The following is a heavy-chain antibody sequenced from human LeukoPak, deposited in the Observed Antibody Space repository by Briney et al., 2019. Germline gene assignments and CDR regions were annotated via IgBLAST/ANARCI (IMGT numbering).Heavy chain of an antibody. J-gene: IGHJ4*02. CDR1: GYTFTGYY. CDR2: INPNSGGT. V-gene: IGHV1-2*06. D-gene: IGHD6-19*01. CDR3: ARDRRYSSGLNYFDY. Sequence: ASVKVSCKASGYTFTGYYMHWVRQAPGQGLEWMGRINPNSGGTNYAQKFQGRVTMTRDTSISTDYMELSRLRSDDTAVYYCARDRRYSSGLNYFDYWGQGTLVTVSS.